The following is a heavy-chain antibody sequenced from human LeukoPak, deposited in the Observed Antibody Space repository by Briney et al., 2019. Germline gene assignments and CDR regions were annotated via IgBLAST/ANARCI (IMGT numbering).Heavy chain of an antibody. J-gene: IGHJ4*02. V-gene: IGHV3-64D*09. CDR1: GFIFSSFG. CDR3: GKDRVHDSSSYYGYGY. Sequence: GGSLRLSCSASGFIFSSFGWHWVRQAPGKGLEYVSAISSNGGRTYYADSVKGRFTISRDNTKNTLYLQMSSLRAEDTAVYYCGKDRVHDSSSYYGYGYWGQGTLVTVSS. CDR2: ISSNGGRT. D-gene: IGHD3-22*01.